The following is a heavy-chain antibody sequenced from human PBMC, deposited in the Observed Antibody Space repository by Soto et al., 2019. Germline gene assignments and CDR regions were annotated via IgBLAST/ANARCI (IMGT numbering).Heavy chain of an antibody. Sequence: SETLSLTCIVSGGSISSYYWSWIRQPPGKGLEWIGYIYYSGSTSYNPSLKSRVTISIDTSKNQFSLELSSVTAADTAVYYCARDGPDSSDWDGDVDVWGQGTTVTVSS. J-gene: IGHJ6*02. V-gene: IGHV4-59*01. CDR3: ARDGPDSSDWDGDVDV. CDR2: IYYSGST. D-gene: IGHD6-6*01. CDR1: GGSISSYY.